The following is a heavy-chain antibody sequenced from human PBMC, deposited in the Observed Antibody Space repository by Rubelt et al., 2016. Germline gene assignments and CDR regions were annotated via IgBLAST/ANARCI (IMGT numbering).Heavy chain of an antibody. Sequence: QVQLVQSGAEVKKPGASVKISCKASGYTFTGYYMHWVRQAPGQGLEWMGWINPNSGGTNYAHKFQRRVTMTRDTAISTAYMELSRLGSDDTAVYYCARDLYKGPRWLVAYWGQGTLVTVSS. CDR2: INPNSGGT. CDR1: GYTFTGYY. CDR3: ARDLYKGPRWLVAY. J-gene: IGHJ4*02. V-gene: IGHV1-2*07. D-gene: IGHD6-19*01.